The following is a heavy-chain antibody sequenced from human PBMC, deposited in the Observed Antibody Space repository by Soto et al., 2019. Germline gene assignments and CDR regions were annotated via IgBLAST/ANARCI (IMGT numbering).Heavy chain of an antibody. J-gene: IGHJ4*02. CDR2: IIPIFDTA. V-gene: IGHV1-69*13. Sequence: SVKVSCKASGGTFSSYAISWVRQAPGQGLEWMGGIIPIFDTANYAQKFQGRVTITADESTSTAYMELSSLRSEDAAVYYYARGGSTYYENSGGYFDYWGQGTLVTVSS. D-gene: IGHD3-22*01. CDR3: ARGGSTYYENSGGYFDY. CDR1: GGTFSSYA.